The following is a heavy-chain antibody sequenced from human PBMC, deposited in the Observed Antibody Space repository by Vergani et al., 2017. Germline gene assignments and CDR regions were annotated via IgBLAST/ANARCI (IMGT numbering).Heavy chain of an antibody. CDR1: GVTFSSFA. J-gene: IGHJ4*02. CDR2: IIPFFGTA. CDR3: GGRPARSGWYVY. Sequence: QVQLVQSGAEVKKPGSSVKVSCKASGVTFSSFAISWVRPAPGQGVEWMGGIIPFFGTANYAQKFQGRVTITADESTSTAYMELSSLRSEDTAVYYCGGRPARSGWYVYWGQGTLVIVSS. D-gene: IGHD6-19*01. V-gene: IGHV1-69*12.